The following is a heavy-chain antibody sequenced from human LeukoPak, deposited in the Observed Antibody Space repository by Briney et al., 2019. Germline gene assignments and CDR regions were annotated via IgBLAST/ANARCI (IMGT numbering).Heavy chain of an antibody. J-gene: IGHJ5*02. CDR2: INPSGGST. V-gene: IGHV1-46*01. CDR1: GYTFTSYY. CDR3: ARGATMVRGVIFFVDPQKTFDP. Sequence: ASVKVSCKASGYTFTSYYMHWVRQAPGQGLEWMGIINPSGGSTSYAQKFQGRVTMTRDMSTSTVYMELSSLRSEDTAVYYCARGATMVRGVIFFVDPQKTFDPWGQGTLVTVSS. D-gene: IGHD3-10*01.